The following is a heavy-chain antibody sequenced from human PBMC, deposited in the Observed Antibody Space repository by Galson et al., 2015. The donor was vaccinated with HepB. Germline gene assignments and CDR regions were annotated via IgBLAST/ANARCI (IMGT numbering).Heavy chain of an antibody. CDR2: IIPIFGTA. CDR1: GGTFSSYA. CDR3: ARGPITMVRGVIITEFSWFDP. J-gene: IGHJ5*02. Sequence: SVKVSCKASGGTFSSYAISWVRQAPGQGLEWMGGIIPIFGTANYAQKFQGRVTITADESTSTAYMELSSLRSEDTAVYYCARGPITMVRGVIITEFSWFDPWGQGTLVTVSS. D-gene: IGHD3-10*01. V-gene: IGHV1-69*13.